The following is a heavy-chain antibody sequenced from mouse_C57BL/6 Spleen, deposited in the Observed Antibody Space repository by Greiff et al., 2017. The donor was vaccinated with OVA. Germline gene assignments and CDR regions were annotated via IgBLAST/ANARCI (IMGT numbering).Heavy chain of an antibody. CDR1: GYTFTSYT. CDR2: INPSSGYT. Sequence: QVQLQQSGAELARPGASVKMSCKASGYTFTSYTMHWVKQRPGQGLEWIGYINPSSGYTKYNQKFKDKATLTADKSSSTAYMQLSSLTSEDSAVYYCAREADLGYFDDWGQGTTLTVAS. V-gene: IGHV1-4*01. J-gene: IGHJ2*01. CDR3: AREADLGYFDD. D-gene: IGHD2-10*02.